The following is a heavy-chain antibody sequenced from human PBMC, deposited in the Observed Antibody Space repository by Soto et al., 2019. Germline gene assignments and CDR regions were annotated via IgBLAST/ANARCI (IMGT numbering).Heavy chain of an antibody. V-gene: IGHV4-61*08. J-gene: IGHJ5*02. CDR1: GAALSSGGYF. D-gene: IGHD6-19*01. Sequence: SETLSLTCTVSGAALSSGGYFYTWVRQPPGKGLEWLGYIHYSGGTNYNPSLKSRVTISRDKSKSQFSLRLISVTAADTAVYYCTREQSDDNYFDPWGQGTLVTVSS. CDR2: IHYSGGT. CDR3: TREQSDDNYFDP.